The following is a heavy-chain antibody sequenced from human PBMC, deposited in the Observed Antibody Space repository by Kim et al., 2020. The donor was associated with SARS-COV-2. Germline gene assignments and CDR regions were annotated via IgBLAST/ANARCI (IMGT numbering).Heavy chain of an antibody. Sequence: GGSLRLSCAASGFTFSSYGMHWVRQTPGKGLEWVAVISYDGSNKYYADSVKGRFTISRDNSKNTLYLQMNSLRAEDTAVYYCAKDYGYSSSWSYGMDVWGQGTTVTVSS. CDR1: GFTFSSYG. CDR3: AKDYGYSSSWSYGMDV. V-gene: IGHV3-30*18. J-gene: IGHJ6*02. CDR2: ISYDGSNK. D-gene: IGHD6-13*01.